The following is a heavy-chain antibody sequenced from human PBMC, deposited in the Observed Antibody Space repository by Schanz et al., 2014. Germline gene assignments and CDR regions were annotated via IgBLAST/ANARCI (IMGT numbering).Heavy chain of an antibody. D-gene: IGHD3-10*01. J-gene: IGHJ6*02. Sequence: EVQLLESGGGLVQPGGSLRLSCAASGFTFSNYAMSWVRQAPGKGLEWVSGFIVDSGNTYYAGSVKGRFTISRDNSKNTLYLQMNSLRAEDTTVYYCARDSDDKRGYGSGYCFGDCIDVWGQGTTVTVSS. CDR3: ARDSDDKRGYGSGYCFGDCIDV. CDR2: FIVDSGNT. V-gene: IGHV3-23*01. CDR1: GFTFSNYA.